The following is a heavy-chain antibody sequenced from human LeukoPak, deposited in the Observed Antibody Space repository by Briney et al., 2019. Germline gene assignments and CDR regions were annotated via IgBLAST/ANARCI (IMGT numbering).Heavy chain of an antibody. V-gene: IGHV3-23*05. CDR3: ASAPRASVHPPFDY. Sequence: GGSLRLSCAASGFIFRKYGMNWVRQASGKGLEWVSGIYTNHNTRYADSVRGRFTVSRDNSRNTVYLQMSNLRADDTAVYYCASAPRASVHPPFDYWGQGTQVTVSS. CDR2: IYTNHNT. J-gene: IGHJ4*02. CDR1: GFIFRKYG.